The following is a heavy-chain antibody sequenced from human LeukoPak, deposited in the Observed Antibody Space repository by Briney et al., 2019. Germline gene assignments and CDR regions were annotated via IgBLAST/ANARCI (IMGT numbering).Heavy chain of an antibody. J-gene: IGHJ1*01. D-gene: IGHD4-17*01. V-gene: IGHV1-69*13. CDR1: GGTFSSYA. Sequence: ASVKVSCKASGGTFSSYAISWVRQAPGQGLEWMGGIIPIFGTANYAQKFQGRVTITADESTSTAYMELSSLRSEDTAVYYCARAVRGDYANAEYFQHWGQGTLVTVSS. CDR3: ARAVRGDYANAEYFQH. CDR2: IIPIFGTA.